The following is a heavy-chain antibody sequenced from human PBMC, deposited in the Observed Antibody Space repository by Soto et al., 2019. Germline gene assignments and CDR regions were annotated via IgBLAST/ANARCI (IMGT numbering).Heavy chain of an antibody. CDR3: ARDDAFDI. CDR2: INPNGGGT. J-gene: IGHJ3*02. V-gene: IGHV1-2*02. CDR1: GYTFTGYY. Sequence: ASVKVSCKASGYTFTGYYIHWVRQAPGQGLEWMGWINPNGGGTNYAQKLQGRVSMTRDTSISTAFMDLSRLISDDTAIYYCARDDAFDIWGQGTLVTVSS.